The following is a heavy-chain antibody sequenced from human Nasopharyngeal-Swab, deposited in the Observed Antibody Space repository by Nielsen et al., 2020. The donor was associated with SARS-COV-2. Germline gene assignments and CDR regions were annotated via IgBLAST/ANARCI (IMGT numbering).Heavy chain of an antibody. CDR2: INWNSGIS. CDR3: TRGADGDYGAYYYYGMGV. J-gene: IGHJ6*02. Sequence: GGSLRLSCAASGFTFDDYPMHWVRQAPGKGLEWVSGINWNSGISAYADSVKGRFTISRDNAKNSLYLQMNSLRPEDTALYYCTRGADGDYGAYYYYGMGVWGQGTTVTVS. V-gene: IGHV3-9*01. CDR1: GFTFDDYP. D-gene: IGHD4-17*01.